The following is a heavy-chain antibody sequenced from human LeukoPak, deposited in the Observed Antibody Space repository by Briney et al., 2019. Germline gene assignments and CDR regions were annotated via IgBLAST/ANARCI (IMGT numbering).Heavy chain of an antibody. V-gene: IGHV4-59*01. CDR1: GGSISGYY. CDR3: AREPPYSGWFDP. D-gene: IGHD6-13*01. Sequence: SETLSLTCTVSGGSISGYYWSWIRQPPGKGLEWIGYIYYSGSTNYNTSLKSRVTISVDTSKNQFSLKLSSVTAADTAVYYCAREPPYSGWFDPWGQGTLVTVSS. J-gene: IGHJ5*02. CDR2: IYYSGST.